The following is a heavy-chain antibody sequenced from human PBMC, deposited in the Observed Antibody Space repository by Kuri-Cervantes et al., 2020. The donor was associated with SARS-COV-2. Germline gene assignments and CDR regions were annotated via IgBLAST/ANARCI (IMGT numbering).Heavy chain of an antibody. J-gene: IGHJ4*02. CDR1: GFNFSRTD. CDR2: ISHDGKNK. V-gene: IGHV3-30*18. D-gene: IGHD3-3*02. Sequence: GGSLRLSCAASGFNFSRTDMHWVRQAPGKGLEWVAVISHDGKNKKCIASGKGRFTISRDNSQNTLYLHMKSLRSEDTAVYYCAKARYRSSSNSISDYWGQGTLVTVSS. CDR3: AKARYRSSSNSISDY.